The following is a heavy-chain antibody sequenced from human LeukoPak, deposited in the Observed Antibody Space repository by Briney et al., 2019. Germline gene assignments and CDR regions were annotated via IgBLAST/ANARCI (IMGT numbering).Heavy chain of an antibody. CDR1: GFIVSSNY. D-gene: IGHD6-13*01. J-gene: IGHJ6*03. Sequence: GGSLRLSCAASGFIVSSNYMNWVRQAPGKGLEWVAVIWYDGSNKYYADSVKGRFTISRDNSKNTLYLQMNSLRAEDTAVYYCAKGGDSSSWFYYYYYYMDVWGKGTTVTVSS. CDR3: AKGGDSSSWFYYYYYYMDV. CDR2: IWYDGSNK. V-gene: IGHV3-33*06.